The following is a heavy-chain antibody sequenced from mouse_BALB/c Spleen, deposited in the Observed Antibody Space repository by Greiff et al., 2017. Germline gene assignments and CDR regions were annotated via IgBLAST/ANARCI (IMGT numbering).Heavy chain of an antibody. J-gene: IGHJ3*01. Sequence: DVMLVESGGDLVKPGGSLKLSCAASGFTFSSYGMSWVRQTPDKRLEWVATISSGGSYTYYPDSVKGRFTISRDNAKNTLYLQMSSLKSEDTAMYYCARSPYGNSFAYWGQGTLVTVSA. CDR2: ISSGGSYT. CDR3: ARSPYGNSFAY. CDR1: GFTFSSYG. V-gene: IGHV5-6*02. D-gene: IGHD2-10*02.